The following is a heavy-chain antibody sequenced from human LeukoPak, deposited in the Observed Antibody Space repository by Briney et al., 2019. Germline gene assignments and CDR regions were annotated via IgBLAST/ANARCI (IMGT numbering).Heavy chain of an antibody. Sequence: SETLSLTCTVSGGSISSSSYYWGWIRQPPGKGLEWIGSIYYSGSTYYNPSLKSRVTISVDTSKNQFSLKLSSVTAEDTAVYYCAKDMVTMIVVVNLDYWGQGTLVTVSS. CDR1: GGSISSSSYY. CDR3: AKDMVTMIVVVNLDY. J-gene: IGHJ4*02. V-gene: IGHV4-39*07. D-gene: IGHD3-22*01. CDR2: IYYSGST.